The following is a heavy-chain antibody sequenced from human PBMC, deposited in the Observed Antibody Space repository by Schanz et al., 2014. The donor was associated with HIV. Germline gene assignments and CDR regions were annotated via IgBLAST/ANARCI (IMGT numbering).Heavy chain of an antibody. CDR3: AVTFIVVGSLATNGMDV. CDR2: SSHDGSVK. Sequence: QVHLVESGGGVVQPGRSLRLSCVGSGFIFSNYGIHWVRQAPGKGLEWVAVSSHDGSVKFYGDSVKGRFTISRDTFKNTVYLQMNSLRSEDTAVYYCAVTFIVVGSLATNGMDVWGQGTTVTVSS. CDR1: GFIFSNYG. J-gene: IGHJ6*02. V-gene: IGHV3-30*03. D-gene: IGHD3-22*01.